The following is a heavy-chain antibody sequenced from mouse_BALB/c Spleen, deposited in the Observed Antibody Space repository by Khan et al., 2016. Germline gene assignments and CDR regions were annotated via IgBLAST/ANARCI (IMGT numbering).Heavy chain of an antibody. Sequence: QVQLQQSGPGLVQPSQSLSITCTVSGFSLSSYGVHWVRQSPGKGLEWLGVIWSGGRTDYNAAFKSRLNISKDNSKSQVFFKMNSLQTNDTAIYYCARNRYGNYYFAYWGQGTLVTVSA. J-gene: IGHJ3*01. V-gene: IGHV2-2*02. D-gene: IGHD2-10*02. CDR1: GFSLSSYG. CDR2: IWSGGRT. CDR3: ARNRYGNYYFAY.